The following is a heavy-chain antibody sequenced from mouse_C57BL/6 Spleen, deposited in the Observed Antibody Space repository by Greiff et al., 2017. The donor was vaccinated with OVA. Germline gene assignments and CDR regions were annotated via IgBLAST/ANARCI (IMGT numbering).Heavy chain of an antibody. CDR3: ASPTVPHYYAMDY. V-gene: IGHV3-6*01. CDR1: GYSITSGYY. J-gene: IGHJ4*01. Sequence: EVKLVESGPGLVKPSQSLSLTCSVTGYSITSGYYWNWIRQFPGNKLEWMGYISYDGSNNYNPSLKNRISITRDTSKNQFFLKLKSVTTEDTATYYCASPTVPHYYAMDYWGQGTSVTVSS. CDR2: ISYDGSN. D-gene: IGHD1-1*01.